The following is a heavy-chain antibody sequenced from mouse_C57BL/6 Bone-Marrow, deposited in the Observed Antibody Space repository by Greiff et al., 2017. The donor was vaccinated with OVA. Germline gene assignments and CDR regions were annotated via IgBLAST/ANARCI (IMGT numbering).Heavy chain of an antibody. J-gene: IGHJ2*01. D-gene: IGHD2-3*01. CDR1: GFNIKDDY. Sequence: EVQLQQSGAELVRPGASVKLSCTASGFNIKDDYMHWVKQRPEQGLEWIGWIDPENGDTEYASKFQGKATITADTSSNTAYLQLSSLTSEDKAVYYCTRWLLLDLDYWGQGNTLTVSS. CDR2: IDPENGDT. V-gene: IGHV14-4*01. CDR3: TRWLLLDLDY.